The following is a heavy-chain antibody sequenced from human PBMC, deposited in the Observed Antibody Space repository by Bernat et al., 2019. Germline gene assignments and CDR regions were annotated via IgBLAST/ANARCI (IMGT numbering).Heavy chain of an antibody. V-gene: IGHV3-72*01. CDR1: GFTFSDHH. CDR3: TSSAVGTGFDF. J-gene: IGHJ4*02. D-gene: IGHD6-13*01. Sequence: EVQLVESGGGLVQPGESLRLSCAASGFTFSDHHMDWVRQAPGKGLEWVGRAKNTRARHTTEYAASVKGRFTISRDDSKSSLYLQMNNLRSEDTAIYYCTSSAVGTGFDFWGQGTLVTVSS. CDR2: AKNTRARHTT.